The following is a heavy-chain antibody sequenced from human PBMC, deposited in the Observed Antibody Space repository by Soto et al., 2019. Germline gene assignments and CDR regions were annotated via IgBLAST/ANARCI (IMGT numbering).Heavy chain of an antibody. CDR2: ISAYNGNT. CDR3: AREDVVVGWFDP. J-gene: IGHJ5*02. CDR1: GYTFTSYG. D-gene: IGHD2-15*01. V-gene: IGHV1-18*01. Sequence: ASVKVSCKAAGYTFTSYGISWVRQAPGQGLEWMGWISAYNGNTNYAQKLQGRVTMTTDTSTSTAYMELRSLRSDDTAVYYCAREDVVVGWFDPWGQGTLVTVSS.